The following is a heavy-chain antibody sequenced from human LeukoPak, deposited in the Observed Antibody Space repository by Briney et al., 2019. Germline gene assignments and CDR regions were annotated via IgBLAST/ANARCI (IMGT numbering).Heavy chain of an antibody. CDR3: AKGLRDYGDYIISDAFDI. CDR2: ISKDGSNK. J-gene: IGHJ3*02. CDR1: GFIFSRYA. V-gene: IGHV3-30-3*01. D-gene: IGHD4-17*01. Sequence: GGSLRLSCAASGFIFSRYAMHWVRQAPGKGLELVAVISKDGSNKYYADSVKGRFTISRDNSKNTLYLQMNSLRAEDTAVYFCAKGLRDYGDYIISDAFDIWGQETMVTVSS.